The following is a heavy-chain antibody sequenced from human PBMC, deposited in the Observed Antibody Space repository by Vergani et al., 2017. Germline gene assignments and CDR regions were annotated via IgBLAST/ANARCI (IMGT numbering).Heavy chain of an antibody. D-gene: IGHD2-2*01. CDR3: AIRIAKIVVVPAAPIGDAFDI. CDR2: IIPIFGTA. V-gene: IGHV1-69*01. CDR1: GGTFSSYA. J-gene: IGHJ3*02. Sequence: QVQLVQSGAAVKKPGSSVKVSCKASGGTFSSYAISWVRQAPGQGLEWMGGIIPIFGTANYAQKFQGRVTITADESTSTAYMERSSLRSEDTSVYYCAIRIAKIVVVPAAPIGDAFDIWGQGTMVTVSS.